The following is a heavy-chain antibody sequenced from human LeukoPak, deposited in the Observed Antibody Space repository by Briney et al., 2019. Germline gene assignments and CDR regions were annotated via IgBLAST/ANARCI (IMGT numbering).Heavy chain of an antibody. Sequence: GGSLRLSCAASGFIFSSYAMSWVRQAPGKGLEWVSAISGRGANTYHADSVKGRFTISRDNSKNTLYLQMNSLRAEDTAVYYCAKAAGETYYDFWSGYVDYWGQGTLVTVSS. CDR1: GFIFSSYA. D-gene: IGHD3-3*01. CDR2: ISGRGANT. CDR3: AKAAGETYYDFWSGYVDY. V-gene: IGHV3-23*01. J-gene: IGHJ4*02.